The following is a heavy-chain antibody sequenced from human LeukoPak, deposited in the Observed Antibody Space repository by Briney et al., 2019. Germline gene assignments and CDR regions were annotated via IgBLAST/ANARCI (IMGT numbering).Heavy chain of an antibody. D-gene: IGHD5-18*01. V-gene: IGHV1-2*06. CDR2: INPNSGGT. Sequence: ASVKVSCKASGYTFTGYYMHWVRQAPGQGLEWMGRINPNSGGTNYSQQFQGRGTMTRDTTISKAYMELHRLRSDDVAVYYCARSRGYSYGYVSDAFDIWGQGTMVTVSS. CDR3: ARSRGYSYGYVSDAFDI. J-gene: IGHJ3*02. CDR1: GYTFTGYY.